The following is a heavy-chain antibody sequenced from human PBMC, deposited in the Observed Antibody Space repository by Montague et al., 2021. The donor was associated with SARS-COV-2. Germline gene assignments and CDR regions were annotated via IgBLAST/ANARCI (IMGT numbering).Heavy chain of an antibody. CDR1: GGSISSYS. V-gene: IGHV4-59*01. J-gene: IGHJ5*02. D-gene: IGHD1-7*01. Sequence: SETLSLTCTVSGGSISSYSWSWIRQPPGKGLEWIGYIYYSGSTNYNPSLKSRVTISVDTSKNQFSLKLSSVTAADTAVYYCARAAGYNWNYGYNWFDPWGQGTLVTVSS. CDR2: IYYSGST. CDR3: ARAAGYNWNYGYNWFDP.